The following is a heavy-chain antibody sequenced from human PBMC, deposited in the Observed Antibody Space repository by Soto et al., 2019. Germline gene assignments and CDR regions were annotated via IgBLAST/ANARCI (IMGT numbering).Heavy chain of an antibody. J-gene: IGHJ6*02. CDR2: IYYSGST. CDR1: GGSISSGGYY. CDR3: ARDGLGYCSGGSCPTPYYYYGMDV. D-gene: IGHD2-15*01. V-gene: IGHV4-31*03. Sequence: PSETLSLTCTLSGGSISSGGYYWSWIRQHPGKGLEWIGYIYYSGSTYYNPSLNSRVTISVDTSKNQFSLKLSSVTAADTAVYYCARDGLGYCSGGSCPTPYYYYGMDVWGQGTTVT.